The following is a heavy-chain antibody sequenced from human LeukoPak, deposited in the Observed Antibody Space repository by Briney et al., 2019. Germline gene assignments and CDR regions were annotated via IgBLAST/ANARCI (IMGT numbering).Heavy chain of an antibody. D-gene: IGHD6-19*01. J-gene: IGHJ4*02. CDR3: AKKRPKGGIAVAGSLYFDY. Sequence: GGSLRLSCAASGFTFSSYAMSWVRQAPGKGLEWVSAISGSGGSTYYADSVKSRFTISRDNSKNTLYLQMNSLRAEDTAVYYCAKKRPKGGIAVAGSLYFDYWGQGTLVTVSS. CDR2: ISGSGGST. V-gene: IGHV3-23*01. CDR1: GFTFSSYA.